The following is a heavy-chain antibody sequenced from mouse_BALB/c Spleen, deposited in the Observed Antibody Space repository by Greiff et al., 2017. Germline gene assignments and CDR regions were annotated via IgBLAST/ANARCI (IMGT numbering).Heavy chain of an antibody. CDR3: ARREGYYYGSSFYWYFDV. CDR1: GYTFTDYN. J-gene: IGHJ1*01. Sequence: VQLQQSGPELVKPGASVKIPCKASGYTFTDYNMDWVKQSHGKSLEWIGDINPNNGGTIYNQKFKGKATLTVDKSSSTAYMELRSLTSEDTAVYYCARREGYYYGSSFYWYFDVWGAGTTVTVSS. CDR2: INPNNGGT. D-gene: IGHD1-1*01. V-gene: IGHV1-18*01.